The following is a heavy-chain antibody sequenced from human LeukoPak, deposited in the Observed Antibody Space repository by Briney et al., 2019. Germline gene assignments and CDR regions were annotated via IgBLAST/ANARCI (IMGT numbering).Heavy chain of an antibody. CDR3: ARDLDLLWFGELGWFDP. Sequence: ASVKVSCKASGYTFTSYYMHWVRQAPGQGLEWMGIINPSGGSTSYAQKFRGRVTMTRDTSTSTVYMELSSLRSEDTAVYYCARDLDLLWFGELGWFDPWGQGTLVTVSS. CDR1: GYTFTSYY. V-gene: IGHV1-46*01. D-gene: IGHD3-10*01. J-gene: IGHJ5*02. CDR2: INPSGGST.